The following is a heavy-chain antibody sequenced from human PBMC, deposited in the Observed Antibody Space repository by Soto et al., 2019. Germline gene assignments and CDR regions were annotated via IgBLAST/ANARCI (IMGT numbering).Heavy chain of an antibody. D-gene: IGHD6-19*01. CDR1: GGSISSYY. CDR3: ARLEYSSGWYRFGY. V-gene: IGHV4-59*01. J-gene: IGHJ4*02. Sequence: QVQLQESGPGLVKPSETLSLTCTVSGGSISSYYWSWIRQPPGKGLEWIGYIYYSGSTNYNPSLNSRVTISVDTSKNKFSLKLSSVTAADTAVYYCARLEYSSGWYRFGYWGQGTLVTVSS. CDR2: IYYSGST.